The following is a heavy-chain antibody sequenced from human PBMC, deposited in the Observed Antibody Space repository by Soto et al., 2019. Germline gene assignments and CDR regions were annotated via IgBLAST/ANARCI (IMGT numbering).Heavy chain of an antibody. CDR3: ARAYYDILTGYYTSYYYYGMDV. J-gene: IGHJ6*02. Sequence: ASVKVSCKASGYTFTGYYMHWVRQAPGQGXEWMGWINPNSGGTNYAQKFQGRVTMTRDTSISTAYMELSRLRSDDTAVYYCARAYYDILTGYYTSYYYYGMDVWGQGTTVTVSS. CDR2: INPNSGGT. CDR1: GYTFTGYY. D-gene: IGHD3-9*01. V-gene: IGHV1-2*02.